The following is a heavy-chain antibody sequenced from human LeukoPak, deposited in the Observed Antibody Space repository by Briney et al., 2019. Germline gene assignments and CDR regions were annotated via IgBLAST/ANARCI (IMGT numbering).Heavy chain of an antibody. CDR1: GGPISSYY. V-gene: IGHV4-4*07. CDR2: IYTSGST. D-gene: IGHD6-13*01. CDR3: AREEIAAAGMYYGMDV. J-gene: IGHJ6*02. Sequence: SETLSLTCTVSGGPISSYYWSWMRQPAGKGLEWLRRIYTSGSTNYNPSHKSRVTMSVDTSKNQFSLKLSAVTGADTAVYYCAREEIAAAGMYYGMDVWGQGTTVTVSS.